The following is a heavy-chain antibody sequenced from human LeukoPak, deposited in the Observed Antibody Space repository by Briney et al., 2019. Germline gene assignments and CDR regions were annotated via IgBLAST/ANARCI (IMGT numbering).Heavy chain of an antibody. Sequence: PGGSLRLSCSASGFTFSSYAMHGVRQAPGKGLEYVSAISSNGGSTYYADSVKGRFTISRDNSKNTLYLQMSSLRAEDTAVYYCVKDDVGSSLDYWGQGTLVTVSS. CDR3: VKDDVGSSLDY. V-gene: IGHV3-64D*09. D-gene: IGHD2-2*03. J-gene: IGHJ4*02. CDR2: ISSNGGST. CDR1: GFTFSSYA.